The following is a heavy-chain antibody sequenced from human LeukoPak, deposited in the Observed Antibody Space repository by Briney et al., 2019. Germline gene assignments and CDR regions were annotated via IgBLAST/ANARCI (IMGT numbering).Heavy chain of an antibody. CDR2: ISTSSSYI. D-gene: IGHD3-10*01. V-gene: IGHV3-21*01. J-gene: IGHJ4*02. CDR3: ARVSDYYGSGNYQKQFDY. Sequence: GGSLRLSCAASGFTFSNYNMNWVRQAPGKGLEWVSSISTSSSYIYYADSVKGRFTISRDNAKNSLYLQMNSLRAEDTAMYYCARVSDYYGSGNYQKQFDYWGQGTLVTVSS. CDR1: GFTFSNYN.